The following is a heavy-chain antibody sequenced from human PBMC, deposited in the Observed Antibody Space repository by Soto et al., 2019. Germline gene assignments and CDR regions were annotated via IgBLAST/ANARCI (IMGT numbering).Heavy chain of an antibody. CDR3: AREGGYRGGDACDI. D-gene: IGHD5-12*01. V-gene: IGHV3-66*01. J-gene: IGHJ3*02. Sequence: EVQLVESGGGLVQPGGSLRLSCAASGFTVSSNYMSWVRQAPGKGLEWVSVIYSGGSTYYADSVKGRFTISRDNSXNTLDLQMNGLRAEGTAVYGCAREGGYRGGDACDIGGQGTMVTVSA. CDR1: GFTVSSNY. CDR2: IYSGGST.